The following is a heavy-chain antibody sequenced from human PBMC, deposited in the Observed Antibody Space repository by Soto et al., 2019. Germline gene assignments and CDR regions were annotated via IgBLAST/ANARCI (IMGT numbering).Heavy chain of an antibody. V-gene: IGHV1-46*03. D-gene: IGHD5-12*01. CDR2: INPNGGST. CDR1: GYIFTNFY. Sequence: QVQLVQPGAEVRKPGASVKFSCKASGYIFTNFYIHWMRQAPGQELEWIGIINPNGGSTNYAQNFQGRVTMTRDTSTSTVYMDLSSLRSEDTAVYYCTRWLASGDYWGQGTLITVSS. CDR3: TRWLASGDY. J-gene: IGHJ4*02.